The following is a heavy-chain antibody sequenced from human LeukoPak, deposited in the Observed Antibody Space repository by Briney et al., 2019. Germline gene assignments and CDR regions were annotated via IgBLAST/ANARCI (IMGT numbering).Heavy chain of an antibody. Sequence: GRSLRLSCSAAGFTFSSYSMHWVRQAPGKGLGLVAVISYDGSNKYYADSVKGRFTISRDNSKNTLYLQMNSLRAEDTAVYYCARELVVVAAGFDYWGQGTLVTVSS. V-gene: IGHV3-30-3*01. CDR3: ARELVVVAAGFDY. D-gene: IGHD2-15*01. CDR2: ISYDGSNK. CDR1: GFTFSSYS. J-gene: IGHJ4*02.